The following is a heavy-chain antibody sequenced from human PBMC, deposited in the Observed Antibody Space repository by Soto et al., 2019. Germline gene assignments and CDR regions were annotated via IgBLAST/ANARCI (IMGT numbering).Heavy chain of an antibody. V-gene: IGHV3-33*01. J-gene: IGHJ4*02. D-gene: IGHD6-19*01. CDR2: IWYDGSNK. CDR3: ARDRSGYSSGWYRVLYY. CDR1: GFTFSSYG. Sequence: GGSLRLSCAASGFTFSSYGMHWVRQAPGKGLEWVAVIWYDGSNKYYADSVKVRFTISRDNSKNTLYLQMNSLRAEDTAVYYCARDRSGYSSGWYRVLYYWGQGTLVTVSS.